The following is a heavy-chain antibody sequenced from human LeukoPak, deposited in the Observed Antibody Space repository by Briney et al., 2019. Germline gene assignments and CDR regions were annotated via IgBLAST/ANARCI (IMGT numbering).Heavy chain of an antibody. CDR3: ASGDCSSTSCRFDY. CDR2: INHSGST. J-gene: IGHJ4*02. D-gene: IGHD2-2*01. Sequence: SETLSLTCAVYGGSFSGYYWSWIRQPPGKGLEWIGEINHSGSTNYNPSLKSRVTISVDTSKNQFSLKLSSVTAADTAVYYCASGDCSSTSCRFDYRGQGTLVTVSS. CDR1: GGSFSGYY. V-gene: IGHV4-34*01.